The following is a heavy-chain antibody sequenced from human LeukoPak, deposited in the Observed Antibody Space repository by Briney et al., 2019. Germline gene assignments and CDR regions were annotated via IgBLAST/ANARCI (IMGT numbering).Heavy chain of an antibody. CDR3: ARTYYDFWSGSPHFDY. Sequence: PSETLSLTCTVSGGSISSYYWSWIRQPPGKGLEWIGYIYYSGSNNYNPSLKSRVTISVDTSKNQFSLKLSSVTAADTAVYYCARTYYDFWSGSPHFDYWGQGTLVTVSS. CDR1: GGSISSYY. D-gene: IGHD3-3*01. V-gene: IGHV4-59*01. CDR2: IYYSGSN. J-gene: IGHJ4*02.